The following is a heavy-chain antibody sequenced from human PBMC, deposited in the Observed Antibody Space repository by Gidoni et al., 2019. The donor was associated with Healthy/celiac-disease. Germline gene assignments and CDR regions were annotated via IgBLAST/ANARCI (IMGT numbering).Heavy chain of an antibody. CDR3: AKDPSTYYDFWSGYSHWYFDL. CDR2: ISGSGGST. D-gene: IGHD3-3*01. Sequence: EVQLLESGGGLVQPGGSLRLSCAASGFPFSSYSMLLFRQAPGKGLEWVSAISGSGGSTYYADSVKGRFTISRDNSKNTLYLQMNSLRAEDTAVYYCAKDPSTYYDFWSGYSHWYFDLWGRGTLVTVSS. CDR1: GFPFSSYS. V-gene: IGHV3-23*01. J-gene: IGHJ2*01.